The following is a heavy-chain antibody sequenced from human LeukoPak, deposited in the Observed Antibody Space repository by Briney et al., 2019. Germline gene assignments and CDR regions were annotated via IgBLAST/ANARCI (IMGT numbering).Heavy chain of an antibody. V-gene: IGHV4-61*05. CDR2: IYTSGST. CDR1: GGSISSSSYY. J-gene: IGHJ6*03. Sequence: SETLSLTCTVSGGSISSSSYYWGWIRQPPGKGLEWIGRIYTSGSTNYNPSLKSRVTMSVDTSKNQFSLKLSSVTAADTAVYYCARAPPGGIYYYYMDVWGKGTTVTVSS. CDR3: ARAPPGGIYYYYMDV. D-gene: IGHD3-16*01.